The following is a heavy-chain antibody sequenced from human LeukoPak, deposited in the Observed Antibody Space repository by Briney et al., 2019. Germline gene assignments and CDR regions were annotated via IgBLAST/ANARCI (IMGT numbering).Heavy chain of an antibody. CDR3: ARAPRYSSSWYFDY. CDR1: VGTFSNYA. V-gene: IGHV1-69*13. Sequence: ASVTVSCKASVGTFSNYAISWVRQAPGQGLEWMGGIIPIFGTANYAQKFQGRVTITADESTSTAYMELSSLRSEDTAVYYCARAPRYSSSWYFDYWGQGTLATVSS. J-gene: IGHJ4*02. CDR2: IIPIFGTA. D-gene: IGHD6-13*01.